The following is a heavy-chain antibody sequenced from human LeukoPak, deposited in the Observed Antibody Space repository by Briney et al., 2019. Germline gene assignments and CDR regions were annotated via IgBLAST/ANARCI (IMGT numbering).Heavy chain of an antibody. V-gene: IGHV3-7*03. CDR3: TRDGVPAGLYFDS. CDR2: INQVGSEK. D-gene: IGHD2-2*01. J-gene: IGHJ4*02. CDR1: GSTFSDFW. Sequence: PGGSLRLSCAASGSTFSDFWMNWVRQAPGKGLEWVASINQVGSEKYYVDSVRGRFTISRDNAKNSLFLQINSLRVEDTAVYYCTRDGVPAGLYFDSWGQGSLVTVSS.